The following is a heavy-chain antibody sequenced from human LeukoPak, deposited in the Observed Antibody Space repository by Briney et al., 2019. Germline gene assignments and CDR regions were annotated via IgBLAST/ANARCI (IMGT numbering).Heavy chain of an antibody. CDR3: ARDQQIFGYYGSSSDTMGFDH. CDR2: ISAYNGNT. D-gene: IGHD3-16*01. V-gene: IGHV1-18*01. Sequence: ASVKVSCKAFGYRFTSYGISWVRQAPGQGLEWMGWISAYNGNTNYAQKLQGRVTMTTDTSTSTAYMELRSLRSDDTAVYYCARDQQIFGYYGSSSDTMGFDHWGQGTLVTVSS. J-gene: IGHJ4*02. CDR1: GYRFTSYG.